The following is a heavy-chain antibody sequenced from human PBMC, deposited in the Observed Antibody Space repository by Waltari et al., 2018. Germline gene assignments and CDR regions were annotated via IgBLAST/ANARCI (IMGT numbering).Heavy chain of an antibody. J-gene: IGHJ5*02. CDR1: GFAFSTYS. V-gene: IGHV3-21*01. Sequence: EVQLVESGGGLVKPGGSLRLSCAASGFAFSTYSMNWVRQAPGKGLEWVSSISTSSSYRYYADSVKGRFTISRDNAKNSLYLQMNSLRAEDTAVYYCARTDWENNWFDPWGQGTLVTVSS. D-gene: IGHD3-9*01. CDR3: ARTDWENNWFDP. CDR2: ISTSSSYR.